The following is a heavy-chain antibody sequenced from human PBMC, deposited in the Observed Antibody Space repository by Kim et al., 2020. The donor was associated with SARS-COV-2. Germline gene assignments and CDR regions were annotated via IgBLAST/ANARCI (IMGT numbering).Heavy chain of an antibody. Sequence: SVKVSCKAAGGTFSRHAISWVRQAPGQGLEWMGGIIPIYATSDYAQKFQGRVTITADTSTSTAYMQLSSLTPDDTAVYYCARVKRSNSRNYYYFYALVVWGQGSTVTVSS. CDR2: IIPIYATS. V-gene: IGHV1-69*06. J-gene: IGHJ6*01. CDR1: GGTFSRHA. D-gene: IGHD2-2*01. CDR3: ARVKRSNSRNYYYFYALVV.